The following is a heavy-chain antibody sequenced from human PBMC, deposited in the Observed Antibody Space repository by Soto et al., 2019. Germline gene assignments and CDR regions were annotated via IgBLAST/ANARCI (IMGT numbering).Heavy chain of an antibody. CDR2: INHSGST. Sequence: SETLSLTCAVYGGSFSGYYWSWIRQPPGKGLEWIGEINHSGSTNYNPSLKSRVTISVDTSKNPFSLKLSSVTAADTAVYYCARGPHRVLLWFGELLRVYYGMDVWGQGTTVTVSS. J-gene: IGHJ6*02. D-gene: IGHD3-10*01. V-gene: IGHV4-34*01. CDR3: ARGPHRVLLWFGELLRVYYGMDV. CDR1: GGSFSGYY.